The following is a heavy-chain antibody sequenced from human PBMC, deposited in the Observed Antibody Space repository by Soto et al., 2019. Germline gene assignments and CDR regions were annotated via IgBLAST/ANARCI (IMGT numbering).Heavy chain of an antibody. D-gene: IGHD4-17*01. CDR3: ARGGDYAGPDDAFDI. J-gene: IGHJ3*02. CDR1: GGTFSSYT. Sequence: ASVKVSCKASGGTFSSYTISWVRQAPGQGLEWMGRIIPILGIANYAQKFQGRVTITADKSTSTAYMELSSLRSEDTAAYYCARGGDYAGPDDAFDIWGQGTMVTVSS. CDR2: IIPILGIA. V-gene: IGHV1-69*02.